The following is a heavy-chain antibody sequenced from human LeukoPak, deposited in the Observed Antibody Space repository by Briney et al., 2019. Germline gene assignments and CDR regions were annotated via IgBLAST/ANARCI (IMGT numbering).Heavy chain of an antibody. J-gene: IGHJ6*02. V-gene: IGHV1-69*13. CDR1: GGTFSSYA. CDR2: IIPIFGTA. D-gene: IGHD2-2*01. Sequence: GASVKVSCKASGGTFSSYAISWVRQAPGQGLEWMGGIIPIFGTANYAQKFQGRVTITADESTSTAYMELSSLRSEDTAVYYCASTSTPRYCSSTSCYDSYYYYYYGMDVWGQGTTVTVSS. CDR3: ASTSTPRYCSSTSCYDSYYYYYYGMDV.